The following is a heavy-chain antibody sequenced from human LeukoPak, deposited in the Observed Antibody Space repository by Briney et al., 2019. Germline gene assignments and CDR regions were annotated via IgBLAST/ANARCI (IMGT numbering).Heavy chain of an antibody. J-gene: IGHJ4*02. Sequence: GGSLRLSCAASGFTFGSYWMHWVRQAPGKGLVWVSRINSDGSSTSYADSVKGRFTISRDNAKNTLYLQMNSLRAEDTAVYYCASWEVPAVMPQDYWGQGTLVTVSS. CDR3: ASWEVPAVMPQDY. D-gene: IGHD2-2*01. CDR2: INSDGSST. CDR1: GFTFGSYW. V-gene: IGHV3-74*01.